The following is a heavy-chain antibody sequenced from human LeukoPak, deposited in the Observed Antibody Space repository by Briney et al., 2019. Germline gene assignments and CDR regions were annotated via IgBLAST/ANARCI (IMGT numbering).Heavy chain of an antibody. V-gene: IGHV3-7*01. J-gene: IGHJ3*02. Sequence: HPGGSLRLSCAASGFTFSGYWMSWVRQAPGKGLEWVASIKDDGSEKYYMDSVKGRLTISRDNAKNSMSLQMNSLRAEDTAVYYCAPLNWVYPDGFDIWGQGTMVTVSS. CDR2: IKDDGSEK. CDR3: APLNWVYPDGFDI. CDR1: GFTFSGYW. D-gene: IGHD6-13*01.